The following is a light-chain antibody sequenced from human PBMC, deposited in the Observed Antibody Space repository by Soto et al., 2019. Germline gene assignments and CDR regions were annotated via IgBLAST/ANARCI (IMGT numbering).Light chain of an antibody. Sequence: EIVLTQSPFTLSLSPGERATLSCRASQSVSSSYIAWYQQRPGQAPRLLIYDASKRATGIPARFRGSGSGTDFTLTISRLEPEDFAVYYCQQYGSSPTFGQGTKVDIK. V-gene: IGKV3-20*01. CDR1: QSVSSSY. CDR2: DAS. CDR3: QQYGSSPT. J-gene: IGKJ1*01.